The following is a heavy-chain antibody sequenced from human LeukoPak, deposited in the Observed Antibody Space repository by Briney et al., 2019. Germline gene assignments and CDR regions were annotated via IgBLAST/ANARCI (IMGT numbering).Heavy chain of an antibody. J-gene: IGHJ6*02. V-gene: IGHV4-34*01. CDR2: IYHSGST. CDR1: GGSFSGYY. Sequence: SETLSLTCAVYGGSFSGYYWSWIRQPPGKGLEWIGEIYHSGSTNYNPSLKSRVTISVDTSKNQFSLKLSSVTAADTAVYYCARGNGNYYGSGSYYGMDVWGQGTTVTVSS. D-gene: IGHD3-10*01. CDR3: ARGNGNYYGSGSYYGMDV.